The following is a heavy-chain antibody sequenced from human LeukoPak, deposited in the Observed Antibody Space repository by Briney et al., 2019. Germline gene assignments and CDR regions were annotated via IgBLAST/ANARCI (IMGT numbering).Heavy chain of an antibody. CDR3: VRDRAGGNSVWFDP. D-gene: IGHD4-23*01. V-gene: IGHV3-74*01. CDR2: INSDGSST. Sequence: GGSLRLSCAASGFTFSSYWMHWVRQAPGKGLVWVSRINSDGSSTSYADSVKGRFTISRDNAKNTLYLQMNSLRVEDTAVYYCVRDRAGGNSVWFDPWGQGTLVTVSS. J-gene: IGHJ5*02. CDR1: GFTFSSYW.